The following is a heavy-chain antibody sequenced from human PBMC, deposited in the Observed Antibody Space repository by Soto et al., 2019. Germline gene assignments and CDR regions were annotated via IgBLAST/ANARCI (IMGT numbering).Heavy chain of an antibody. CDR3: ARSDYGDYVSDVYYFDD. V-gene: IGHV3-30-3*01. Sequence: GGSLRLSCAASGFTFSSYAMHWVRQAPGKGLEWVAVISYDGSNKYYADSVKGRFTISRDNSKNTLYLQMNSLRAEDTAVYYCARSDYGDYVSDVYYFDDWGQGTLVTVSS. D-gene: IGHD4-17*01. J-gene: IGHJ4*02. CDR2: ISYDGSNK. CDR1: GFTFSSYA.